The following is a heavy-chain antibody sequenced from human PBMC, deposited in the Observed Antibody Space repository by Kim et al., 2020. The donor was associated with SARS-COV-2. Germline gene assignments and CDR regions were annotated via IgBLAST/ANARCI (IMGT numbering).Heavy chain of an antibody. CDR3: ARVRPAAAGIDP. CDR1: GYTFTGYY. D-gene: IGHD6-13*01. Sequence: ASVKVSCKASGYTFTGYYMHWVRQAPGQGLEWMGWINPNSGGTNYAQKFQGRVTMTRDTSISTAYMELSRLRSDDTAVYYCARVRPAAAGIDPWGQGTLVTVSS. V-gene: IGHV1-2*02. J-gene: IGHJ5*02. CDR2: INPNSGGT.